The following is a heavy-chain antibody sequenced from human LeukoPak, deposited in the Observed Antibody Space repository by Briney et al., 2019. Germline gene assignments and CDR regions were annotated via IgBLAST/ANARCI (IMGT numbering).Heavy chain of an antibody. Sequence: ASVKVSCKASGYTFTSYYMHWVRQAPGRGLEWMGIINPSGGSTSYAQKFQGRVTMTRDTSTSTVYMELSSLRSEDTAVYYCATGWGSGYYFDYWGQGTLVTVSS. CDR1: GYTFTSYY. V-gene: IGHV1-46*01. CDR2: INPSGGST. CDR3: ATGWGSGYYFDY. D-gene: IGHD7-27*01. J-gene: IGHJ4*02.